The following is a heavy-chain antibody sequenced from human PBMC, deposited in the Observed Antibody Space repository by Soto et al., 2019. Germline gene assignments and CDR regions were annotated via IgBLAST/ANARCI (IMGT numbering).Heavy chain of an antibody. J-gene: IGHJ4*02. CDR1: GYTFTDYY. CDR2: INPNSGGT. CDR3: ASSIVATMALIDY. D-gene: IGHD5-12*01. Sequence: ASVKVSCKASGYTFTDYYMHWVRQAPGQGLEWMGWINPNSGGTKYEQKFQGRVTMTRDTSISTAYMELSRLRSDDTAVYYCASSIVATMALIDYWGQGTLVTVSS. V-gene: IGHV1-2*02.